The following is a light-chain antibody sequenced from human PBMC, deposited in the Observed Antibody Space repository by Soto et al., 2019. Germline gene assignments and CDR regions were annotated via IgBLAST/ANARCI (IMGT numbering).Light chain of an antibody. CDR3: QQYNKWPLS. CDR2: GAS. J-gene: IGKJ4*01. V-gene: IGKV3-15*01. CDR1: QSVGYK. Sequence: IVMTQSPATLSVSPGERATLSCRASQSVGYKVAWYQQKPGQAPRLLMYGASTRATGTPARFSGSGSGIEFTLTISSLQSEDFAVYFCQQYNKWPLSFGGGTKVEIK.